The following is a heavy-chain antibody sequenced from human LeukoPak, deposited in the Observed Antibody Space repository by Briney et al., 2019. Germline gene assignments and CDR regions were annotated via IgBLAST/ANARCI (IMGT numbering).Heavy chain of an antibody. Sequence: GGSLRLSCAASGFTFSSYAMSWVRQAPGKGLEWVSAISGSGGSTYYADSVKGRFTISRDNSKNTLYLQMNSLRAEDTAVCYCAKDGYSSGWTFDYWGQGTLVTVSS. D-gene: IGHD6-19*01. CDR3: AKDGYSSGWTFDY. CDR2: ISGSGGST. J-gene: IGHJ4*02. CDR1: GFTFSSYA. V-gene: IGHV3-23*01.